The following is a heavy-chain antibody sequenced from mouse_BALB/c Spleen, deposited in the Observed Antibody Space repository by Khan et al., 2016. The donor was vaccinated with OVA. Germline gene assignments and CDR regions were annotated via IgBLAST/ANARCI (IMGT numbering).Heavy chain of an antibody. CDR3: ARDGSRYNYAMDY. Sequence: EAQLQVLGPHLVKPSQSLSLTCTVTGYSITSDYAWNWIRQFPGNKLEWMGYISYSGSTNYNPALKSRISITRDTSKNQFFLQLNSVTTEDTATYYCARDGSRYNYAMDYWGQGTSVTVSS. CDR1: GYSITSDYA. D-gene: IGHD2-3*01. J-gene: IGHJ4*01. CDR2: ISYSGST. V-gene: IGHV3-2*02.